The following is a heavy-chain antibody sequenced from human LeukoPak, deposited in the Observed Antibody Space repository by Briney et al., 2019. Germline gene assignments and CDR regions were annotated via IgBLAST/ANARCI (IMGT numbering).Heavy chain of an antibody. Sequence: PSETLSLTCTVSGGSISSSSYYWGWIRQPPGKGLEWIGSIYYSGSTYYNSSLKSRVTISVDTSKNQFFLKLSSVTAADTAVYYCAREAVRGRNYYYGMDVWGQGTTVTVSS. CDR1: GGSISSSSYY. V-gene: IGHV4-39*07. CDR2: IYYSGST. D-gene: IGHD3-10*01. J-gene: IGHJ6*02. CDR3: AREAVRGRNYYYGMDV.